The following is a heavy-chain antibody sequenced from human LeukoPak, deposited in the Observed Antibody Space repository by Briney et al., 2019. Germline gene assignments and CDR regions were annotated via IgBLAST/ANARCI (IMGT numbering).Heavy chain of an antibody. J-gene: IGHJ3*02. V-gene: IGHV1-18*01. CDR3: ARGQGIAAAGTDDAFDI. D-gene: IGHD6-13*01. CDR1: GYTFSRYG. CDR2: ISTYNGNT. Sequence: ASVKVSCKASGYTFSRYGITWVRQAPGQGLEWMGWISTYNGNTNYAQKLQGRVTMTTDTSTSTAYMELRSLRSDDTAVYYCARGQGIAAAGTDDAFDIWGQGTMVTVSS.